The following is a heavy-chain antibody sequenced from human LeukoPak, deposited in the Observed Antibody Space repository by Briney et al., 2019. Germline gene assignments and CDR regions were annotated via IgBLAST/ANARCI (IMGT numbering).Heavy chain of an antibody. CDR1: GFTFSSYW. CDR2: IKQDGSEK. J-gene: IGHJ4*02. D-gene: IGHD3-10*01. V-gene: IGHV3-7*01. Sequence: PGGSLRLSCAASGFTFSSYWMSWVRQAPGKGLEWVANIKQDGSEKYYVDSVKGRFTISRDNAKNSLYLQMNSLRAEDTAVYHCARVRYYGSGNYVDYFDYWGQGTQVTVSS. CDR3: ARVRYYGSGNYVDYFDY.